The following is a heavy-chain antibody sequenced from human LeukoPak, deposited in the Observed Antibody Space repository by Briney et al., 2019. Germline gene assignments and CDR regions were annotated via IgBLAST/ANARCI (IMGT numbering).Heavy chain of an antibody. CDR1: RFTSSNYW. CDR3: ARQRGSGCLDY. V-gene: IGHV3-7*01. D-gene: IGHD6-19*01. CDR2: IKQDGSET. J-gene: IGHJ4*02. Sequence: GGSPRLSCAASRFTSSNYWMSWVRQAPGKGLEWVANIKQDGSETYYVDSVKGRFTISRDNAKNSLSLQMNSLRAEDTAVYYCARQRGSGCLDYWGQGTLVTVSS.